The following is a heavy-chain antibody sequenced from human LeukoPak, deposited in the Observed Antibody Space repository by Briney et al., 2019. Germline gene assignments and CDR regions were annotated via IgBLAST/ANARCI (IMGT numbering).Heavy chain of an antibody. Sequence: SETLSLTCTVSGGSISSGGYYWSWIRQPPGKGLEWIGYIYHSGSTYYNPSLKSRVTMSIDTSKNQFSLKMRSVTAADTAVYYCARHLYYYGSGSYPNYFDYWGQGTLVTVSS. CDR3: ARHLYYYGSGSYPNYFDY. J-gene: IGHJ4*02. V-gene: IGHV4-30-2*01. CDR1: GGSISSGGYY. CDR2: IYHSGST. D-gene: IGHD3-10*01.